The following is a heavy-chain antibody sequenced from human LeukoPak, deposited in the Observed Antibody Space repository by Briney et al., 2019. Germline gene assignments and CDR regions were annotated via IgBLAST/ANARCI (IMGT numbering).Heavy chain of an antibody. V-gene: IGHV1-18*01. CDR2: ISAYNGNT. Sequence: ASVKVSCKASGYTFTSYAISWVRQAPGQGLEWMGWISAYNGNTNYAQKLQGRVTMTTDTSTSTAYMELRSLRSDDTAVYYCARNLYCSGGSCYSDYWGQGTLVTVSS. CDR3: ARNLYCSGGSCYSDY. J-gene: IGHJ4*02. D-gene: IGHD2-15*01. CDR1: GYTFTSYA.